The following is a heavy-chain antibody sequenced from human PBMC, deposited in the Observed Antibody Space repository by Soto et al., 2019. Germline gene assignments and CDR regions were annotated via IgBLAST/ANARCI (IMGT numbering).Heavy chain of an antibody. CDR3: ATRLYHNRGYYYVPY. CDR1: AGSISSSSYF. V-gene: IGHV4-39*01. Sequence: QLQLQESGPGLVKPSETLSLTCTVPAGSISSSSYFSGWVRQPPRKGLEWIGTIDYRGSTSYNPFLMRRITISVDTSKNQYCCTVSSVTAAGPAVYYCATRLYHNRGYYYVPYWGQGTLVTVSS. CDR2: IDYRGST. J-gene: IGHJ4*02. D-gene: IGHD3-22*01.